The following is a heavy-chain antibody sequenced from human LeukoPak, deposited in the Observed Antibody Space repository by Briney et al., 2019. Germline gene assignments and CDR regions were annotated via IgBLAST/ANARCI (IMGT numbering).Heavy chain of an antibody. D-gene: IGHD6-19*01. V-gene: IGHV3-23*01. CDR2: INGGGDRR. CDR3: ARGPLTEVVGTTWDY. J-gene: IGHJ4*02. CDR1: GFTFSSHA. Sequence: GGSLGLSCAPSGFTFSSHAMSWVRQTPEKGLEWVSAINGGGDRRYYADSVKGRFTISRDNSKNTLYLQMNNLRAEDTAIYFCARGPLTEVVGTTWDYWGQGTLVTVSS.